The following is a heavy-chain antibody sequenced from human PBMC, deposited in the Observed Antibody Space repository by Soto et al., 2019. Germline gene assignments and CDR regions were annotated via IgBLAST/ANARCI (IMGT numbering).Heavy chain of an antibody. V-gene: IGHV1-69*01. CDR2: IIPIFGTT. CDR3: ARGPLYDLESGMYWYFDL. J-gene: IGHJ2*01. CDR1: GASFDSYT. D-gene: IGHD1-26*01. Sequence: QVQLVQSGAEVRKSGSSVKVSCKLSGASFDSYTITWVRQAPGQGLEWMGGIIPIFGTTNYAQKFQGRLTITADGFTSAAYMDLSRLTSEDTAVYYCARGPLYDLESGMYWYFDLWGRGTLVTVSS.